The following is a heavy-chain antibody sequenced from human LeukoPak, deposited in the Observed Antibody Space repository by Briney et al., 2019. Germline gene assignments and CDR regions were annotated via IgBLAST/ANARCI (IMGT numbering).Heavy chain of an antibody. CDR1: GGSVSSGSYY. CDR2: IYYSGST. Sequence: PSEALSLTCTVSGGSVSSGSYYWSWIRQPPGKGLEWIGYIYYSGSTNYNPSLKSRVTISVDTSKNQFSLKLSSVTAADTAVYYCASGRGYNYYYYYGMDVWGQGTTVTVSS. J-gene: IGHJ6*02. V-gene: IGHV4-61*01. CDR3: ASGRGYNYYYYYGMDV. D-gene: IGHD5-12*01.